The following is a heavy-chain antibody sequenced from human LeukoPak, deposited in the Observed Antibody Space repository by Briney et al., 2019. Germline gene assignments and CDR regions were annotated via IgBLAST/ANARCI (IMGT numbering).Heavy chain of an antibody. CDR1: GGSFSGYY. Sequence: SETLSLTCAVYGGSFSGYYWSWIRQPPGKGLEWIGEINHSGSTNYNPSLKSRVTISVDTSKNQFSLKLSSATAADTAVYYCARGRRGSYYPIYYFDYWGQGTLVTVSS. V-gene: IGHV4-34*01. D-gene: IGHD1-26*01. CDR3: ARGRRGSYYPIYYFDY. CDR2: INHSGST. J-gene: IGHJ4*02.